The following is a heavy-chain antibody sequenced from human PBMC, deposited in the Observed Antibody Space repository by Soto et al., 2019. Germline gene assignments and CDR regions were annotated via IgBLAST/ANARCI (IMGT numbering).Heavy chain of an antibody. CDR3: AKDKGVFNCATSYFDY. V-gene: IGHV3-30*18. CDR1: GFTFSNYA. Sequence: QVQLVESGGGVVQPGRSLRLSCADSGFTFSNYAMHWVRQAPGKGLEWVALTSYDGNNEYYTDSVKGRFTISRDNSKNTLCRHRDRPRPEDTAVYYCAKDKGVFNCATSYFDYWGQGARGTVSS. D-gene: IGHD1-1*01. J-gene: IGHJ4*02. CDR2: TSYDGNNE.